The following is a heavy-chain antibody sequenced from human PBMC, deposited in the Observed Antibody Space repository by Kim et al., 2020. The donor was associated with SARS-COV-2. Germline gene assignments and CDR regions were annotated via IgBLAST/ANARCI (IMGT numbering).Heavy chain of an antibody. J-gene: IGHJ5*02. V-gene: IGHV1-69*01. Sequence: NYAQKFQGRVTCTADESTGTAYMELSSLRSEDTAVYYCARVGSSKTPFDPWGQGTLVTVSS. CDR3: ARVGSSKTPFDP.